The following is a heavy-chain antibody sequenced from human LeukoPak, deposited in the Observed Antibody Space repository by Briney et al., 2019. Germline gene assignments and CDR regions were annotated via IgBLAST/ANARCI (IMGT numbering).Heavy chain of an antibody. D-gene: IGHD2-15*01. V-gene: IGHV4-4*07. CDR2: VYNSGNT. Sequence: SETLSLTCTVSGGSISTDNWNWIRQPAGKGLEWIGRVYNSGNTNYNPSLKSRVTISLDTSKNQFSLKLSSVTAADTAVYYCARVVVVAAASYFDYWGQGTLVTVSS. J-gene: IGHJ4*02. CDR3: ARVVVVAAASYFDY. CDR1: GGSISTDN.